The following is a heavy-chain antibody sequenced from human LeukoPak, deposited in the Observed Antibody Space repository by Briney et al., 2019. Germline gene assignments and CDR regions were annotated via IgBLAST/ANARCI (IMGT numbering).Heavy chain of an antibody. V-gene: IGHV3-23*01. Sequence: GGSLRLSCAASGFTFSSYAMSWVRQAPGKGLEWVSAISGSGGSTYYADSVKGRFTISRDNSKNTLYLQMNSLRAEDTAVYYCAKDPRELWSKWHYFDYWGQGTLVTVSS. CDR1: GFTFSSYA. CDR3: AKDPRELWSKWHYFDY. J-gene: IGHJ4*02. D-gene: IGHD3-16*01. CDR2: ISGSGGST.